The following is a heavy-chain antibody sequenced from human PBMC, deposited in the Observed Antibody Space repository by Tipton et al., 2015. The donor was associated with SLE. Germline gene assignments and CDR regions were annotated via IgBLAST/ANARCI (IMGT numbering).Heavy chain of an antibody. CDR1: GGSFSGYY. CDR2: INHSGST. CDR3: ARTRLIGYGMDV. D-gene: IGHD3-22*01. J-gene: IGHJ6*02. V-gene: IGHV4-34*01. Sequence: TLSLTCTVYGGSFSGYYWSWIRQPPGKGLEWIGEINHSGSTNCNPSLKSRVTISVDTSKNQFSLKLSSVTAADTAVYYCARTRLIGYGMDVWGQGTTVTVSS.